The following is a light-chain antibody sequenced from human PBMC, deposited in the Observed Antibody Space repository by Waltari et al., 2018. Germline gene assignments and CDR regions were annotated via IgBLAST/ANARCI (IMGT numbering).Light chain of an antibody. V-gene: IGLV1-47*01. CDR2: RNN. J-gene: IGLJ1*01. CDR1: ISNLGSNY. Sequence: QSVLTQPPSASETPGQRVIISCSGSISNLGSNYLYWYQQLPGTAPKLLIYRNNQRPSGVPDRLSGSKSGTSASLAISGLRSEDEGVYYCASWDESHDVFGSGT. CDR3: ASWDESHDV.